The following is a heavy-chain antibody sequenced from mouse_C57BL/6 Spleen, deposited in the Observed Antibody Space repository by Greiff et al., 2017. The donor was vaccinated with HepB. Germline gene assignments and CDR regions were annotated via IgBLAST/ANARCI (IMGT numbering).Heavy chain of an antibody. D-gene: IGHD1-1*01. CDR3: ARNEGTYYGSSYDAMDY. CDR2: IYPRSGNT. Sequence: QVQLKQSGAELARPGASVKLSCKASGYTFTSYGISWVKQRTGQGLEWIGEIYPRSGNTYYNEKFKGKATLTADQSSSTAYMELRSLTSEDSAVYFCARNEGTYYGSSYDAMDYWGQGTSVTVSS. V-gene: IGHV1-81*01. CDR1: GYTFTSYG. J-gene: IGHJ4*01.